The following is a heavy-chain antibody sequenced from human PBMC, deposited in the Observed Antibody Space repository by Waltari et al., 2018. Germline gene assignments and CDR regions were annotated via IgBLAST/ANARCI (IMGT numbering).Heavy chain of an antibody. V-gene: IGHV4-61*09. Sequence: QVQLQESGPGLVKPSQTLSLTCTVSGGSISSGSYYWSWIRQPAGKGLEWIGYIYTSGSTNYNPSLKSRVTISVDTSKNQFSLKLSSVTAADTAVYYCARGVFPLWYFDYWGQGTLVTVSS. CDR3: ARGVFPLWYFDY. CDR1: GGSISSGSYY. CDR2: IYTSGST. J-gene: IGHJ4*02. D-gene: IGHD2-21*01.